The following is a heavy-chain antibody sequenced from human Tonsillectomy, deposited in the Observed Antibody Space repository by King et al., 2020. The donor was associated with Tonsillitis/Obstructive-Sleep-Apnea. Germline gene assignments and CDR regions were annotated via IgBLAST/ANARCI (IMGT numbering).Heavy chain of an antibody. CDR1: GGSISSSSYY. CDR3: ARHEESRGAICSSTSCYLEDFDWLFDY. Sequence: MQLQESGPGLVKPSETLSLTCTVSGGSISSSSYYWGWIRQPPGKGLEWIGSIYYSGSTYYNPSLKSRVTISVDTSKNQFSLKLSSVTVADTAVYYCARHEESRGAICSSTSCYLEDFDWLFDYWGQGTLVTVSS. D-gene: IGHD2-2*01. J-gene: IGHJ4*02. CDR2: IYYSGST. V-gene: IGHV4-39*01.